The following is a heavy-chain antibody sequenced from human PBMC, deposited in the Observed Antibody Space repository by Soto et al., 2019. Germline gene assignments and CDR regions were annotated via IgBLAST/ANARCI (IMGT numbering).Heavy chain of an antibody. D-gene: IGHD3-22*01. V-gene: IGHV3-23*01. CDR2: ISGSGGST. J-gene: IGHJ6*02. CDR3: AKDPADPITMIVVVGDYYGMDV. Sequence: GGSLRLSCAASGFTFSSYAMSWVRQAPGKGLEWVSAISGSGGSTYYADSVKGRFTISRDNSKNTLYLQMNSLRAEDTAVYYCAKDPADPITMIVVVGDYYGMDVWGQGTTVTVSS. CDR1: GFTFSSYA.